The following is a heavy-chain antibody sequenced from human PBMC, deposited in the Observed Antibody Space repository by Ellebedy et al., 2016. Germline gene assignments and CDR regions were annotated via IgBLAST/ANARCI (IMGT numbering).Heavy chain of an antibody. CDR3: ARDQDGKGSTSDY. CDR2: INNDGGDT. Sequence: GESLKISXATSGFTFSNYWMHWVRQAPGQGLVWVSRINNDGGDTFYAESVKGRFTISRDNAKNTLYLQMNSLRAEDTALYYCARDQDGKGSTSDYWGQGTLVTVS. D-gene: IGHD1-14*01. V-gene: IGHV3-74*01. J-gene: IGHJ4*02. CDR1: GFTFSNYW.